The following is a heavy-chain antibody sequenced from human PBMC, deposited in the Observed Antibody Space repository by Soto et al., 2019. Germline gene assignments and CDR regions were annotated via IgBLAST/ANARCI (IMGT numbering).Heavy chain of an antibody. Sequence: PGGSLRLSCAASGFTFSSYAMSWVRQAPGKGLEWVSAISGSGGSTYYADSVKGRFTISRDNSKNTLYLQMNSLRAEDTAVYYCAKDSNPYYDSSGYFDYWGQGTLVTVS. CDR3: AKDSNPYYDSSGYFDY. CDR1: GFTFSSYA. J-gene: IGHJ4*02. V-gene: IGHV3-23*01. CDR2: ISGSGGST. D-gene: IGHD3-22*01.